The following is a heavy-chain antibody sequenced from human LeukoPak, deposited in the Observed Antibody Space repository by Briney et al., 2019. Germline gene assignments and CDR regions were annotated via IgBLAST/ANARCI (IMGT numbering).Heavy chain of an antibody. CDR1: GGTFSSYA. Sequence: ASVKVSCKASGGTFSSYAISWVRQAPGQGLEWMGGIIPIFGTANYAQKFQGRVTITADKSTSTAYMELSSLRSGDTAVYYCARDSDFGSHYYDYWGQGTLVTVSS. CDR3: ARDSDFGSHYYDY. CDR2: IIPIFGTA. D-gene: IGHD3-3*01. V-gene: IGHV1-69*06. J-gene: IGHJ4*02.